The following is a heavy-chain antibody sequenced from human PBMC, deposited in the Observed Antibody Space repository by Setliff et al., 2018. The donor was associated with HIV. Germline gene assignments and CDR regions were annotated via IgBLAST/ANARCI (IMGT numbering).Heavy chain of an antibody. CDR1: GGSFSGYY. V-gene: IGHV4-34*01. Sequence: PSETLSLTCAVYGGSFSGYYWNWIRQPPGKGLEWVGEISLIGRTHYNPSLKSRVTISLDTSKNQFSLKLSSVTAADTAVYYCARGRHCMDGRCYPHYYYYYHCMDVWAKGTTVTVSS. J-gene: IGHJ6*03. CDR3: ARGRHCMDGRCYPHYYYYYHCMDV. D-gene: IGHD2-15*01. CDR2: ISLIGRT.